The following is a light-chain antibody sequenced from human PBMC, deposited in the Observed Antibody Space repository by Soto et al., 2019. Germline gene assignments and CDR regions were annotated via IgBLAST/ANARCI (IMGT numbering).Light chain of an antibody. V-gene: IGKV3-11*01. CDR3: QQGSNWPPRT. CDR2: DVS. Sequence: EIVLTQSPATLSLSPGEKATLSCRASQSVSRYLAWYQQKPGQAPRLLIYDVSDRATGIPARFSGSGSGTDLTLTISSLEPEDFAVYYCQQGSNWPPRTFGQGTKVEIK. CDR1: QSVSRY. J-gene: IGKJ1*01.